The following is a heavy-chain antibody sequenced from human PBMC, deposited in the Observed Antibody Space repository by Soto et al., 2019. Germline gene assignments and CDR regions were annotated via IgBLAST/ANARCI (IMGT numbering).Heavy chain of an antibody. D-gene: IGHD6-13*01. V-gene: IGHV4-34*01. Sequence: SETLSLTCAVYGGSFSGYYWSWIRQPPGKGLEWIGEINHSGSTNYNPSLKSRVTISVDTSKNQFSLKLSSVTAADTAVYYCARESVGSSSWYTRYYYYGMDVWGQGTTVTVS. CDR2: INHSGST. J-gene: IGHJ6*02. CDR3: ARESVGSSSWYTRYYYYGMDV. CDR1: GGSFSGYY.